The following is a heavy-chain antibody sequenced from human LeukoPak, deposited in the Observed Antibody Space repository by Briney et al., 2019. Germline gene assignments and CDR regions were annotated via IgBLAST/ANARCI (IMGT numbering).Heavy chain of an antibody. CDR1: GYSFTTYA. D-gene: IGHD3-16*02. CDR3: ARAYQPLGGLSLPDY. Sequence: GASVKVSCKASGYSFTTYAMNWLRQAPGQGLEWMGWINLNTGNPTYAPSFTGRFVFSLDTSVSTADLQISGLKADDTAVYYCARAYQPLGGLSLPDYWGQGTLVSVSS. V-gene: IGHV7-4-1*02. J-gene: IGHJ4*02. CDR2: INLNTGNP.